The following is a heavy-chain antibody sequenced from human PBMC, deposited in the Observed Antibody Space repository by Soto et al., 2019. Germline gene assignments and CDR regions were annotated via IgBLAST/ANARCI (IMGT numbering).Heavy chain of an antibody. CDR1: IGSISSYY. D-gene: IGHD4-17*01. CDR2: IYTSGST. CDR3: ASGDYDAFDI. J-gene: IGHJ3*02. Sequence: SEPLSLPCTVCIGSISSYYWSWIRQPAGKGLEWIGRIYTSGSTNYNPSLKSRVTMSVDTSKNQFSLKLSSVTAADTAVYYCASGDYDAFDIWGQGKMFTV. V-gene: IGHV4-4*07.